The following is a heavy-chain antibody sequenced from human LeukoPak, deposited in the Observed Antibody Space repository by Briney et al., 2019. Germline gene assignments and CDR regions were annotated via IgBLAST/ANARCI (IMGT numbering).Heavy chain of an antibody. J-gene: IGHJ5*02. CDR3: AKDPQLLWFGELFGWFDP. CDR1: GFTFSSYD. D-gene: IGHD3-10*01. CDR2: IRPSGDNT. V-gene: IGHV3-23*01. Sequence: GGALRLSCAASGFTFSSYDMTWVRQAPGRGLEWVSSIRPSGDNTYYGDSVKGHFTISRDNSKNTVYLQMNSLRAEDTAVYYCAKDPQLLWFGELFGWFDPWGQGTLVTVSS.